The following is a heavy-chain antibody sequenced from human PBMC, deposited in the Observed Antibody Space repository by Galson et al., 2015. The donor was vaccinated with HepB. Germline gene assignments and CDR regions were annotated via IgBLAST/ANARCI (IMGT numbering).Heavy chain of an antibody. V-gene: IGHV3-23*01. D-gene: IGHD6-13*01. CDR3: AKPVGASPGIPNNWFDP. CDR2: ISGSGGST. Sequence: SLRLSCAASGFTFSSYAMSWVRQAPGKGLEWVSAISGSGGSTYYADSVKGRFTISRDNSKNTLYLQMNSLRAEDTAVYYCAKPVGASPGIPNNWFDPWGQGTLVTVSS. CDR1: GFTFSSYA. J-gene: IGHJ5*02.